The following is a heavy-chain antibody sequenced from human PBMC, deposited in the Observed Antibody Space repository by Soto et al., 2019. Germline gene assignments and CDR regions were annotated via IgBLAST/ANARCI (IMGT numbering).Heavy chain of an antibody. J-gene: IGHJ5*02. CDR2: VYYSGGT. V-gene: IGHV4-59*08. CDR1: GDSVSTYY. D-gene: IGHD1-26*01. CDR3: VRRGTTSTTGKTTWLDP. Sequence: SETLSLTCTVSGDSVSTYYWNWIRQPPGRGLEWIGHVYYSGGTIYNPALASRVTISLDTSKNQFSLTLTSVTAADTAIYYCVRRGTTSTTGKTTWLDPWGQGALVTVSS.